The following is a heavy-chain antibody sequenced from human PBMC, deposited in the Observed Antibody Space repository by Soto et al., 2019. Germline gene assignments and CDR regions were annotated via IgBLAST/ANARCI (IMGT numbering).Heavy chain of an antibody. Sequence: QVQLQQWGAGPLRPLETLSLTCGVSGGSFSGYYWAWIRQSPGKGLERIGEINDRGSINYNPSLKSRVSISVDKSKNHYSLNLRSVTAADTAVYYCARESHDILTGPPWVWYFDLWGRGTLVTVSS. CDR3: ARESHDILTGPPWVWYFDL. CDR1: GGSFSGYY. V-gene: IGHV4-34*01. D-gene: IGHD3-9*01. CDR2: INDRGSI. J-gene: IGHJ2*01.